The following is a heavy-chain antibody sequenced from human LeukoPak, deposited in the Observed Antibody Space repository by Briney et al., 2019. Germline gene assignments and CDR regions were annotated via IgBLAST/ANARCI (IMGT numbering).Heavy chain of an antibody. D-gene: IGHD3-22*01. CDR2: ISSSSSTI. V-gene: IGHV3-48*01. J-gene: IGHJ3*02. Sequence: PGGSLRLSCSASGFTFSSYTMNWVRQAPGKGLEWVSHISSSSSTIYYAGSVKGRFTISRDNAKNSLYLQMNSLRAEDTAVYYCARGPPYYYDTDDAFDIWGQGTMVTVSS. CDR3: ARGPPYYYDTDDAFDI. CDR1: GFTFSSYT.